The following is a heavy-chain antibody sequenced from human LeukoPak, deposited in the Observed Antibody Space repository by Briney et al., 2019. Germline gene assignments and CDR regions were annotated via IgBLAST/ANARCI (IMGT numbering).Heavy chain of an antibody. D-gene: IGHD3-16*01. CDR2: IGGDGIA. J-gene: IGHJ4*02. Sequence: PGESLRLSCVASGFTFTDHPMNWVRQAPGKGLGWISYIGGDGIAFYADSVKGRFTTSKDDARKSMYLQMNSLRVEDTAVYYCAKDRANWAIDDWGQGTQVTVSS. CDR3: AKDRANWAIDD. V-gene: IGHV3-69-1*01. CDR1: GFTFTDHP.